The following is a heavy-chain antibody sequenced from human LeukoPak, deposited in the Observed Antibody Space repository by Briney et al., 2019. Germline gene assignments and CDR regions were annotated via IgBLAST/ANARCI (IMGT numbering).Heavy chain of an antibody. D-gene: IGHD2-21*02. CDR1: GGSISSYY. CDR2: IYYSGST. V-gene: IGHV4-59*08. CDR3: ARHGGDLFFDY. Sequence: SETLSLTCTVSGGSISSYYWSRIRQPPGKGLEWIGYIYYSGSTNYNPSLKSRVTISVDTSKNQFSLKLSSVTAADTAVYYCARHGGDLFFDYWGQGTLVTVSS. J-gene: IGHJ4*02.